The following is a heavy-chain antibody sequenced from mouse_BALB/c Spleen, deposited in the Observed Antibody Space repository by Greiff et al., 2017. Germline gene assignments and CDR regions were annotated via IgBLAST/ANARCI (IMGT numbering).Heavy chain of an antibody. CDR1: GYSITSGYY. CDR3: AREGYDRGYYAMDY. V-gene: IGHV3-6*02. Sequence: EVKLMESGPGLVKPSQSLSLTCSVTGYSITSGYYWNWIRQFPGNKLEWMGYISYDGSNNYNPSLKNRISITRDTSKNQFFLKLNSVTTEDTATYYCAREGYDRGYYAMDYWGQGTSVTVSS. CDR2: ISYDGSN. J-gene: IGHJ4*01. D-gene: IGHD2-14*01.